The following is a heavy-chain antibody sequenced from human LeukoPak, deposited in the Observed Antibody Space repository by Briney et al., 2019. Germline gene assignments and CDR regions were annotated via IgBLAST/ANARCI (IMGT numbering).Heavy chain of an antibody. Sequence: GRSLRLSCAASGFTFSSYAMHWVRQAPGKGLEWVAVVSYDGSNKYYADSVKGRFTISRDNSKNTLYLQMNSLRAEDTAVYYCARKGEIDYWGQGTLVTVSS. CDR2: VSYDGSNK. V-gene: IGHV3-30-3*01. J-gene: IGHJ4*02. CDR1: GFTFSSYA. D-gene: IGHD2-21*01. CDR3: ARKGEIDY.